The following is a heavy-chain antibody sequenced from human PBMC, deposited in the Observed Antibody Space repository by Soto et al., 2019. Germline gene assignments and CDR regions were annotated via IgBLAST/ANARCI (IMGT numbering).Heavy chain of an antibody. CDR1: GVSFSSSGGYY. J-gene: IGHJ4*02. CDR2: IYDSGST. V-gene: IGHV4-31*03. Sequence: QVQLQESGPGLVKPSQTLSLICTVSGVSFSSSGGYYWSWSRQDPGKGLEWIGYIYDSGSTSTYYTSSLKSRVTISLDTSKNQFSLKMKSVTAEDTAVYYCARAKGRSYFDYWGQGTLVTVSS. D-gene: IGHD3-10*01. CDR3: ARAKGRSYFDY.